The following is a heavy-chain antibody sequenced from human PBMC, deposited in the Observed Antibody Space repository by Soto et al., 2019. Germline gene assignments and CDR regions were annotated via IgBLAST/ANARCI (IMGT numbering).Heavy chain of an antibody. CDR1: GYTFSNYD. V-gene: IGHV1-18*01. D-gene: IGHD4-17*01. Sequence: QVQLVQSGAEVKKPGASVKVSCQTSGYTFSNYDINWVRQAPGQGLEWMGCISVYNEDKNYAQKFQGRVTMTTDTSTNTAYMDLRNLRSDDTAVYYCARAFDYGDEREIDFRGQGTLVTVSS. CDR3: ARAFDYGDEREIDF. J-gene: IGHJ4*02. CDR2: ISVYNEDK.